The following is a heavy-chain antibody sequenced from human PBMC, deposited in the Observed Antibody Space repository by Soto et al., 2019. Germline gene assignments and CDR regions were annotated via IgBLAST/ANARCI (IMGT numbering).Heavy chain of an antibody. CDR2: INHSGST. J-gene: IGHJ4*02. CDR3: ARGSEEDSGYDLSFDY. Sequence: SETLSLTCAVYGGSFSGYYWSWIRQPPGKGLEWIGEINHSGSTNYNPSLKSRVTISVDTSKNQFSLKLSSVTAADTAVYYCARGSEEDSGYDLSFDYWGQGTLVTVSS. CDR1: GGSFSGYY. V-gene: IGHV4-34*01. D-gene: IGHD5-12*01.